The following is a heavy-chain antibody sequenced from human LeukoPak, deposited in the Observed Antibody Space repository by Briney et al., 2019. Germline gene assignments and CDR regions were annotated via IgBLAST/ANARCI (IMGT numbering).Heavy chain of an antibody. V-gene: IGHV3-30*18. Sequence: PGGSLRLSCAASGFTFSSYAMSWVRQAPGKGLEWVAVISYDGSNKYYADSVKGRFTISRDNSKNTLYLQMNSLRAEDTAVYYCAKDRGQYYDILTPGEDGMDVWGQGTTVTVSS. CDR1: GFTFSSYA. J-gene: IGHJ6*02. CDR2: ISYDGSNK. D-gene: IGHD3-9*01. CDR3: AKDRGQYYDILTPGEDGMDV.